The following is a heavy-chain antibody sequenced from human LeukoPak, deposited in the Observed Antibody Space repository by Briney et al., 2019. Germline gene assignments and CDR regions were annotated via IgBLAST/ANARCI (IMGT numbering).Heavy chain of an antibody. Sequence: PGGSLRLSCAASGFTFSSYAMSWVRQAPGKGLEWVSAISGRGGSTYYADSVKGRFTISRDNSKNTLYLQMNSLRAEDTAVYYCAKGRGYCSGGSCYVVSGLFDYWGQGTLVTVSS. CDR1: GFTFSSYA. V-gene: IGHV3-23*01. CDR2: ISGRGGST. D-gene: IGHD2-15*01. J-gene: IGHJ4*02. CDR3: AKGRGYCSGGSCYVVSGLFDY.